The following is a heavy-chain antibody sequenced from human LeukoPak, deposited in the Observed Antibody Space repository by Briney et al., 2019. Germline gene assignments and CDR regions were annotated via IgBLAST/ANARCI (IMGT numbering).Heavy chain of an antibody. CDR1: GGSISSYY. Sequence: SETLSLTCTVSGGSISSYYWSWIRQPPGKGLEWIGYIYYSGSTNYNPSLKSRVTISVDTSKNQFSLELSSVTAADTAVYYCASRVVVPAASDDAFDIWGQGTMVTVSS. CDR2: IYYSGST. J-gene: IGHJ3*02. V-gene: IGHV4-59*01. D-gene: IGHD2-2*01. CDR3: ASRVVVPAASDDAFDI.